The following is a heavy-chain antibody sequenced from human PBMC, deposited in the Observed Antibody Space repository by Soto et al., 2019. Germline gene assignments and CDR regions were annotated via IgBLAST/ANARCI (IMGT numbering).Heavy chain of an antibody. Sequence: GGSLRLSCAASGFTFSSFWMHWVRQAPGKGLVWVSRVNSDGSYIKYADSVKGRFTISRDNAKNTLYLQMNSLRAEDTAVYYFARGQNDCLTAFDIWGQGTMVTGSS. V-gene: IGHV3-74*03. J-gene: IGHJ3*02. CDR1: GFTFSSFW. D-gene: IGHD3-9*01. CDR2: VNSDGSYI. CDR3: ARGQNDCLTAFDI.